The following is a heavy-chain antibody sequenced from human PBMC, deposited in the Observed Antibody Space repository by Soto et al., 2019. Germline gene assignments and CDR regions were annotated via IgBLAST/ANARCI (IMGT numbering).Heavy chain of an antibody. J-gene: IGHJ2*01. D-gene: IGHD3-10*02. Sequence: PLELMCHRYSVVWGYSVDGGGYCICKRKTSGKGLEWIGSISYSGSTYYNPSLKSRVIISVDTSKNQFSLKLSSVTAADTAGYYFFFQAEDGIRVVRSVSAFLLNRTSDL. CDR1: WGYSVDGGGY. V-gene: IGHV4-30-4*08. CDR3: FFQAEDGIRVVRSVSAFLLNRTSDL. CDR2: ISYSGST.